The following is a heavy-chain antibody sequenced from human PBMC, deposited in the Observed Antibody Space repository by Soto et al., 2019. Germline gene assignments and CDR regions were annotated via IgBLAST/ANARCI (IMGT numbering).Heavy chain of an antibody. D-gene: IGHD3-10*01. CDR3: ARDIGATVRGVIIYYYYYGMDV. Sequence: SVKVSCKASGGTFSSYAISWVRQAPGQGLEWMGGIIPIFGTANYAQKFQGRVTITADESTSTAYMELSSLRSEDTAVYYCARDIGATVRGVIIYYYYYGMDVWGQGTTVTVPS. V-gene: IGHV1-69*13. CDR1: GGTFSSYA. CDR2: IIPIFGTA. J-gene: IGHJ6*02.